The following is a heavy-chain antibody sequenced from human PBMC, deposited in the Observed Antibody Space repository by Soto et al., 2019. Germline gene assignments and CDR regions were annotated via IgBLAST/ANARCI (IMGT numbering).Heavy chain of an antibody. CDR2: IYHSGST. D-gene: IGHD3-3*02. Sequence: PSETLSLTCTVSDASVSSSSYYWGWIRQPPGKGLEWIGSIYHSGSTYYNPSLKSRVTISVDTSKNQFSLKLSSVTAADTAVYYCARLGAFYQSLDPWGPGTQVTIS. CDR1: DASVSSSSYY. CDR3: ARLGAFYQSLDP. V-gene: IGHV4-39*01. J-gene: IGHJ5*02.